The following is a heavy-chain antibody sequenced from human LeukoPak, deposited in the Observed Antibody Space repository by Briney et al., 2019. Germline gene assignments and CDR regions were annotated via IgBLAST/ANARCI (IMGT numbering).Heavy chain of an antibody. CDR3: ARDEFGDFQGFDY. Sequence: SETLSLTCSVSGASINSYYWNWIRQSPGKGLEWLGNIHYRGTTNYNPSLKSRVTLSLDSSKSQFALKVTSATAADTAVYYCARDEFGDFQGFDYWGQGTRVTVSS. CDR2: IHYRGTT. CDR1: GASINSYY. J-gene: IGHJ4*02. V-gene: IGHV4-59*13. D-gene: IGHD4-17*01.